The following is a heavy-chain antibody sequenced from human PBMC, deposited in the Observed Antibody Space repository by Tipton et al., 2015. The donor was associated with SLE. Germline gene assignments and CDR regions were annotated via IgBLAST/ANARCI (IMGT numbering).Heavy chain of an antibody. CDR3: ARDLQLYYYGSGKWAFDI. CDR1: GGSISSHY. CDR2: IYYSGST. V-gene: IGHV4-59*11. Sequence: TLSLTCTVSGGSISSHYWNWIRQPPGKGLEWIGYIYYSGSTNYNPSLKSRGTILIDTSKNQFSLKLSSVTAADTAVYYCARDLQLYYYGSGKWAFDIWGQGTMVTVSS. D-gene: IGHD3-10*01. J-gene: IGHJ3*02.